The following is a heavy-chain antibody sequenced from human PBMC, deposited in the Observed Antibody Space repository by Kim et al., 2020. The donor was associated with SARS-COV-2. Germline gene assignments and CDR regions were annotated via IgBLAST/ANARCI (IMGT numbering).Heavy chain of an antibody. CDR3: ARSSGIAAAGPQYYYDNSGPEGASGY. D-gene: IGHD3-22*01. V-gene: IGHV1-18*01. Sequence: ASVKVSCKASGYTFTSYGISWVRQAPGQGLEWMGWISAYNGNTNYAQKLQGRVTMTTDTSTSTAYMELRSLRSDDTAVYYCARSSGIAAAGPQYYYDNSGPEGASGYWGQGTLVTVSS. CDR2: ISAYNGNT. J-gene: IGHJ4*02. CDR1: GYTFTSYG.